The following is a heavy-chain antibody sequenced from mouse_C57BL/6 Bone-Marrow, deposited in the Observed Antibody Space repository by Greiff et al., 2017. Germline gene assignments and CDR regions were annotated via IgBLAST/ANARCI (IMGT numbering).Heavy chain of an antibody. CDR3: ARHPFFYY. Sequence: EVKLVESGGDLVKPGGSLKLSCAASGFTFSSYGMSWVRQTPDKRLEWVATISSGGSYTYYPDSVKGRFTISRDNAKNTLYLQMSSLKSEDTAMNYCARHPFFYYWGQGTTLTVSS. V-gene: IGHV5-6*01. CDR1: GFTFSSYG. CDR2: ISSGGSYT. J-gene: IGHJ2*01.